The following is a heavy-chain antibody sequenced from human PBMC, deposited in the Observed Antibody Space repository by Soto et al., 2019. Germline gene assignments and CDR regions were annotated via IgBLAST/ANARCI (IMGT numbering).Heavy chain of an antibody. Sequence: EVQLVESGGGLVQPGGSLRLTCAVSGFTFSTYEMNWVRQAPGKGLEWVSYTSYYGSSIYYADSVKGRVTISRDIAKSSLYLQMNSLRAEDTATYYCVRERGIGYVDYWGQGTLVSVSS. V-gene: IGHV3-48*03. CDR2: TSYYGSSI. D-gene: IGHD3-22*01. CDR3: VRERGIGYVDY. J-gene: IGHJ4*02. CDR1: GFTFSTYE.